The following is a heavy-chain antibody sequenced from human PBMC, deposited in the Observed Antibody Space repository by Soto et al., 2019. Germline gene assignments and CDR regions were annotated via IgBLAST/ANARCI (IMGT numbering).Heavy chain of an antibody. CDR1: GYTFTSYA. V-gene: IGHV1-3*01. CDR3: ARGVGGTTEIIDAFDI. J-gene: IGHJ3*02. D-gene: IGHD4-17*01. CDR2: INAGNGNT. Sequence: QVQLVQSGAEVKKPGASVKVSCKASGYTFTSYAMHWVRQAPGQRLEWMGWINAGNGNTKYSQKFQGRVTITRDTSASTAYMERSTLRSEDTAVHYCARGVGGTTEIIDAFDIWGQGTMVTVSS.